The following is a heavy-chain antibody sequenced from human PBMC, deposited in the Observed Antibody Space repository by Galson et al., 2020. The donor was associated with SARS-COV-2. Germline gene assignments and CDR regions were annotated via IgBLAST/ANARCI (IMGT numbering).Heavy chain of an antibody. V-gene: IGHV3-30*18. CDR1: GFTLSSYG. CDR3: AKGSRIYYDSSGYYYPPYCYYGMDV. D-gene: IGHD3-22*01. Sequence: GESLKISCAASGFTLSSYGMHWVRQAPGKGLEWVAVISYDGSNKYYADSVKGRFTIPRDNYRNTLYLQMNSLRAEDTAVYYCAKGSRIYYDSSGYYYPPYCYYGMDVWGQGTTVTVSS. J-gene: IGHJ6*02. CDR2: ISYDGSNK.